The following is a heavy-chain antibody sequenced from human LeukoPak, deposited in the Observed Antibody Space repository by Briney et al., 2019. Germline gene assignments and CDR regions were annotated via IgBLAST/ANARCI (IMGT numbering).Heavy chain of an antibody. J-gene: IGHJ4*02. Sequence: KSSETLSPTCTVSGGSISSYYWSWIRQPPGKGLEWIGYIYYSGSTNYNPSLKSRVTISVDTSKSQFSLKLSSVTAADTAVYYCARLGGYGYFDYWGQGTLVTVSS. CDR1: GGSISSYY. CDR3: ARLGGYGYFDY. CDR2: IYYSGST. D-gene: IGHD5-12*01. V-gene: IGHV4-59*01.